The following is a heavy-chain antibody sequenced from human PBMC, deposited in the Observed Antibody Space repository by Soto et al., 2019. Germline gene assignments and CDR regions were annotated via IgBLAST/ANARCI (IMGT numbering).Heavy chain of an antibody. CDR1: GGSISSGGYY. D-gene: IGHD3-22*01. CDR2: IYYSGST. CDR3: ARVWDSSGPNFDY. Sequence: QVQLQESGPGLVKPSQTLSLTCTVSGGSISSGGYYWSWIRQHPGKGLEWIGYIYYSGSTYYISSLKSRVTISVDTSKNQFSLKLSSVTAADTAVYYCARVWDSSGPNFDYWGQGTLVTVSS. J-gene: IGHJ4*02. V-gene: IGHV4-31*03.